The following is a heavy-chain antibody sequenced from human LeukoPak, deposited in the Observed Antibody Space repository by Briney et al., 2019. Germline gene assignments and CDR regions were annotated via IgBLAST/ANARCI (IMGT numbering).Heavy chain of an antibody. D-gene: IGHD3-22*01. V-gene: IGHV3-7*01. CDR3: ARDGDVSGYSD. CDR1: GFTLSSYW. J-gene: IGHJ4*02. Sequence: GGSLRLSCAASGFTLSSYWMSWVRQAPGKGLEWVANIKQDGSEKYYVDSVKGRFAISRDNAKNSLYLQMNSLRAEDTAVYYCARDGDVSGYSDWGQGTLDTVSS. CDR2: IKQDGSEK.